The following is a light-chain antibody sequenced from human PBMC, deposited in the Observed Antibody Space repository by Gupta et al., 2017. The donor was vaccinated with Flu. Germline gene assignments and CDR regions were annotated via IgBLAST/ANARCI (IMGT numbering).Light chain of an antibody. J-gene: IGLJ2*01. CDR1: ALPKKY. CDR3: HSADSSGTYVV. Sequence: GQTATITCSGDALPKKYAYWYPQKPGQAPVLLIYKDSGRPSGIPERFSGSTSATTVTFTISGVQAEDEADYCCHSADSSGTYVVFGGGTKLTVL. CDR2: KDS. V-gene: IGLV3-25*03.